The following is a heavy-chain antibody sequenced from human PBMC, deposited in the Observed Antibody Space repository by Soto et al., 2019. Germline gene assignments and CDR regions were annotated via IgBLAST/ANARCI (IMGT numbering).Heavy chain of an antibody. CDR2: ISYDGSNQ. J-gene: IGHJ6*02. Sequence: QVQLVESGGGVVQPGRSLRLSCAASGFTFSTYGMHWVRKTPGKGLKWVALISYDGSNQYYADSVRGRFTISRDTSKNTLYLQMNSLRVEDTAVYYCAVSTVAGTFYYFYGLDVWGQGTTVTVSS. D-gene: IGHD6-19*01. CDR3: AVSTVAGTFYYFYGLDV. CDR1: GFTFSTYG. V-gene: IGHV3-30*03.